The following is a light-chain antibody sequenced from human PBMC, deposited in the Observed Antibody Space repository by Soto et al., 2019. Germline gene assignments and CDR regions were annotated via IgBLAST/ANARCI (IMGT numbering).Light chain of an antibody. V-gene: IGKV1-5*01. J-gene: IGKJ1*01. CDR3: QHYNSYSEA. CDR1: QSINNW. CDR2: DAS. Sequence: VQMTHSPYSLPASVGDKFTITCRASQSINNWLAWYQQKPGKAPKFLIYDASTLETGVPSRFSGSGSGTEFTLTISSLQPDDFATYYCQHYNSYSEAFGQGTKVDIK.